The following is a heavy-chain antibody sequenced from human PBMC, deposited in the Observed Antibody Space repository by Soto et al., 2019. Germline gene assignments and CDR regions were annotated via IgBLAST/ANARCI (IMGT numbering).Heavy chain of an antibody. CDR1: GFPFSTYP. CDR2: LSGSGIST. Sequence: EAELMESGGGLVQPGGSLRLSCAASGFPFSTYPMNWVRQVPGKGLEWVSGLSGSGISTFYADSVKGRFTISRDNSKNTVYLQMNRLRAEDTALYYCVKLPVTTASYYYFGMDVWGQGTTVTVSS. J-gene: IGHJ6*02. D-gene: IGHD4-4*01. V-gene: IGHV3-23*01. CDR3: VKLPVTTASYYYFGMDV.